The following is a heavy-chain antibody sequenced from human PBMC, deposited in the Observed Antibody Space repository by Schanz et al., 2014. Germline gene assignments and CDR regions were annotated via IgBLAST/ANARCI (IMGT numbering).Heavy chain of an antibody. J-gene: IGHJ3*02. V-gene: IGHV3-23*04. D-gene: IGHD3-10*01. CDR3: AKGRFGELSAFDI. CDR2: ISGSGGST. CDR1: GFTFSSYA. Sequence: VQLVESGGGVVQPGRSLRLSCAASGFTFSSYAMSWVRQAPGKGLEWVSAISGSGGSTYYADSVKGRFTISRDNSKNTLYLQMNSLRAEDTAVYYCAKGRFGELSAFDIWGRGTMVTVSS.